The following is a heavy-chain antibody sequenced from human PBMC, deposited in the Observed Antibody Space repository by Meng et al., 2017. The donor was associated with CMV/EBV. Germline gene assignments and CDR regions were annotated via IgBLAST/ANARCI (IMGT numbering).Heavy chain of an antibody. Sequence: SSVKVSCKASGGTFSSYAISWVRQAPGQGLEWMGGIIPILGIANYAQKFQGRVTITADKSTSTAYMELSSLRSEDTAVYYCARGVLDGNLRFLEWLPHPTYYYYGMDVWGQGTTVTVSS. J-gene: IGHJ6*02. CDR2: IIPILGIA. CDR1: GGTFSSYA. CDR3: ARGVLDGNLRFLEWLPHPTYYYYGMDV. V-gene: IGHV1-69*10. D-gene: IGHD3-3*01.